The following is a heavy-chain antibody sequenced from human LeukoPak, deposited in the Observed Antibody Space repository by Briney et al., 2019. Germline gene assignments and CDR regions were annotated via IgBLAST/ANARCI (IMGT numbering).Heavy chain of an antibody. V-gene: IGHV3-30*18. J-gene: IGHJ4*02. CDR2: ISYDGSYK. CDR3: AKDRETTASGTFDY. Sequence: GGSLRLSCAASGFTFSSYGMHWVRQAPGKGLEWVAVISYDGSYKYYADSVKGRFTISRDNSNNTLYLQMNSLRAEDTAVYYCAKDRETTASGTFDYWGQGTLVTVSS. CDR1: GFTFSSYG. D-gene: IGHD6-13*01.